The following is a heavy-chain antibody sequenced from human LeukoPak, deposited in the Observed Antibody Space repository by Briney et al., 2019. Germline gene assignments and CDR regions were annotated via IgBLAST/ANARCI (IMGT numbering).Heavy chain of an antibody. CDR1: GYIFTDYA. CDR3: ARGRGTSGSNRDFYFYYYMDV. J-gene: IGHJ6*03. D-gene: IGHD2-15*01. Sequence: ASVKVSCKASGYIFTDYAIHWLRQAPGQRPEWMGWMNAGNGNTKYSQKIQGRITLIRDTSAATAYMELSSLRHDDLAVYYCARGRGTSGSNRDFYFYYYMDVWGKGTTVTVSS. V-gene: IGHV1-3*01. CDR2: MNAGNGNT.